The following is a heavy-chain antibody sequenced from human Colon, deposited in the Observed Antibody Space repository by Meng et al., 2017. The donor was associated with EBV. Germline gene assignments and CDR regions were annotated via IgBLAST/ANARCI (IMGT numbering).Heavy chain of an antibody. CDR3: ARVSGRSFDP. CDR1: GDSVATGRYY. J-gene: IGHJ5*02. Sequence: QVHLTESGPGIVNPSEPLSLTCTVSGDSVATGRYYWSWNRQPPGKGLEWIAYIYYIGGTNYNPSLKSRLTISLDTSKNQFSLSLRSVTAADTAVYYCARVSGRSFDPWGQGTLVTVSS. D-gene: IGHD3-10*01. V-gene: IGHV4-61*01. CDR2: IYYIGGT.